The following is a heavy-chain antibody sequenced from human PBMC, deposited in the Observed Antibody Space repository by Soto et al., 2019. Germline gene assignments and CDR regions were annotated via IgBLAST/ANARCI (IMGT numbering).Heavy chain of an antibody. CDR1: GGTFSSYA. CDR3: ARDDAPTVTTDYYYYGMDV. D-gene: IGHD4-17*01. Sequence: GASVKVSCKASGGTFSSYAISWVRQAPGQGLEWMGGIIPIFGTANYAQKFQGRVTITADESTSTAYMELSSLRSEDTAVYYCARDDAPTVTTDYYYYGMDVWGQGTTVTVSS. CDR2: IIPIFGTA. J-gene: IGHJ6*02. V-gene: IGHV1-69*13.